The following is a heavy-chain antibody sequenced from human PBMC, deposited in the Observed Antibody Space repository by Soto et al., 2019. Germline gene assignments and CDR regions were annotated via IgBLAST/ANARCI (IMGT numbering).Heavy chain of an antibody. V-gene: IGHV3-33*01. Sequence: QVQLVESGGGVVQPGRSLRLSCAASGFTFSNDGMHWVRQAPGKGLEWVAVIWYDGSNEYYADSVKGLLTISKDTSNNTLHQQIHSLRAECTVVYYCARPDHYASSRFSAAYVNHWGQGTLATVSS. D-gene: IGHD3-22*01. CDR1: GFTFSNDG. CDR3: ARPDHYASSRFSAAYVNH. CDR2: IWYDGSNE. J-gene: IGHJ1*01.